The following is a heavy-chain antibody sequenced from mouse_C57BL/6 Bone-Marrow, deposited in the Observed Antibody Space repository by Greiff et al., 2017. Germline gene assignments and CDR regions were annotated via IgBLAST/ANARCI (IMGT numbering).Heavy chain of an antibody. CDR1: GYSITSGYD. CDR3: ARGGPYYAMDY. J-gene: IGHJ4*01. D-gene: IGHD3-3*01. V-gene: IGHV3-1*01. CDR2: ISYSGST. Sequence: EVQLQESGPGMVKPSQSLSLTCTVTGYSITSGYDWHWIRHFPGNKLEWMGYISYSGSTNYNPSLKSRISITPDTSKNHFFLKLNSVTTEDTATYYCARGGPYYAMDYWGQGTSVTVSS.